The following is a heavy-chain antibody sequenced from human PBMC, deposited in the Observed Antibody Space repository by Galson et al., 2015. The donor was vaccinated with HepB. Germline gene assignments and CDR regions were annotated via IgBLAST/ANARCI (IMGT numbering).Heavy chain of an antibody. J-gene: IGHJ6*02. CDR3: ARDSNYYDSSGYYYYYYGMDV. V-gene: IGHV3-11*06. CDR1: GFTFSDYY. D-gene: IGHD3-22*01. Sequence: SLRLSCAASGFTFSDYYMSWIRQAPGKGLEWVSYISSSSSYTNYADSVKGRFTISRDNAKNSLYLQMNSLRAEDTAVYYCARDSNYYDSSGYYYYYYGMDVWGQGTTVTVSS. CDR2: ISSSSSYT.